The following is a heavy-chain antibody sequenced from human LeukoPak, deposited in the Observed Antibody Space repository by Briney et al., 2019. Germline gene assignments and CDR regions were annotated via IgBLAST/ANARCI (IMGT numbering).Heavy chain of an antibody. D-gene: IGHD1-26*01. CDR3: AKGGADFDY. V-gene: IGHV3-23*01. CDR1: GFTFSSYA. J-gene: IGHJ4*02. CDR2: ITGTGGST. Sequence: GGSLRLSCAASGFTFSSYAMSWVRQAPGKGLEWVSAITGTGGSTYYVASVKGRFTISRDNSKNTVYLQMKSLRDGDAAVYYCAKGGADFDYWGQGTLVTVSS.